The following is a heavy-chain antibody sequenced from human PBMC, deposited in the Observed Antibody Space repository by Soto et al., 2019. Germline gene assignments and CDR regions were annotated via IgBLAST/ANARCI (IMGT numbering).Heavy chain of an antibody. CDR2: IPYDGSNK. CDR1: GFTFSSYA. V-gene: IGHV3-30-3*01. Sequence: GGSLRLSCAASGFTFSSYAMHWVRQAPGKGLEWVAVIPYDGSNKYYADSVKGRFTISRDNSKNTLYLQMNSLRAEDTAVYYCASPSRRSGYSLGAFDIWGQGTMVTVSS. CDR3: ASPSRRSGYSLGAFDI. D-gene: IGHD3-22*01. J-gene: IGHJ3*02.